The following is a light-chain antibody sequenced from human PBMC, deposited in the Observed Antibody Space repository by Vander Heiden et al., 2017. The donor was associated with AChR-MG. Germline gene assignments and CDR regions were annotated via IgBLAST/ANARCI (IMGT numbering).Light chain of an antibody. J-gene: IGKJ3*01. Sequence: DIVMPQSPLPLPATPGEPASIPCRSSQSLLNSNGNNFLVWYLQKPGRSPQLLIYMGSNRAAGVPDRFSSSGSGTEVTLKINRVEAEDVGVYYCMQTFLSPPFTFGPGTEVAIK. CDR3: MQTFLSPPFT. CDR2: MGS. V-gene: IGKV2-28*01. CDR1: QSLLNSNGNNF.